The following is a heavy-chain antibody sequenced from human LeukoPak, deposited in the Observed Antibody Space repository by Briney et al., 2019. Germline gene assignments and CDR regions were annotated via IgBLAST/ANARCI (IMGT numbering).Heavy chain of an antibody. CDR2: IKQDGSEK. Sequence: AGGSLRLSCAASGFTFSSYWMSWVRQAPGKGLEWVANIKQDGSEKYYVDSVKGRFTISRDNAKNSLYLQMNSLRAEDTAVYYCAKWASSGWKGLLYTWGQGTLVTVSS. V-gene: IGHV3-7*03. CDR3: AKWASSGWKGLLYT. J-gene: IGHJ5*02. CDR1: GFTFSSYW. D-gene: IGHD6-19*01.